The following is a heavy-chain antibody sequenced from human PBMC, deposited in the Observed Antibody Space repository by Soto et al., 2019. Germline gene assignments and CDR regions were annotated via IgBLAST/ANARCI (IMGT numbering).Heavy chain of an antibody. CDR2: ISAYNGNT. D-gene: IGHD3-9*01. V-gene: IGHV1-18*01. CDR3: AREALPEILTVLCWFDP. Sequence: QVQLVQSGAEVKTPGASVKVSCKACGYTFTSYGISLVRQAPGQGLEWMGWISAYNGNTNHAQKLQGRVTMTTVTAPTSAFMELLSRRSYGKAVYYSAREALPEILTVLCWFDPWGQGTLVTVSS. CDR1: GYTFTSYG. J-gene: IGHJ5*02.